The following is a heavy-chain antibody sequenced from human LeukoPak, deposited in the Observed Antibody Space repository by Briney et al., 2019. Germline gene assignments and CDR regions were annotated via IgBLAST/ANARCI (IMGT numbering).Heavy chain of an antibody. J-gene: IGHJ4*02. Sequence: GPSVKVSCKASGYTFTSNYMHWVRQAPGQGLEWMGIINPSGGSTSYAQKFQGRVTMTRDMSTSTVYMELSSLRSEDTAVYYCARDREGITIFGVVTPGCFDYWGQGTLVTVSS. CDR3: ARDREGITIFGVVTPGCFDY. D-gene: IGHD3-3*01. V-gene: IGHV1-46*01. CDR1: GYTFTSNY. CDR2: INPSGGST.